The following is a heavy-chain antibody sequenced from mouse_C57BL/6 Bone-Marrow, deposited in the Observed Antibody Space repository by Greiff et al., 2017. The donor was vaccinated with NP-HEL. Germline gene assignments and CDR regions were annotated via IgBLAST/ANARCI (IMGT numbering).Heavy chain of an antibody. V-gene: IGHV1-81*01. J-gene: IGHJ3*01. CDR2: IYPRSGNT. Sequence: QVQLKQSGAELARPGASVKLSCKASGYTFTSYGISWVKQRTGQGLEWIGEIYPRSGNTYYNEKFKGKATLTADKSSSTAYMELRSLTSEDSAVYFCARAAYYYGSSYWFAYWGQGTLVTVSA. CDR1: GYTFTSYG. D-gene: IGHD1-1*01. CDR3: ARAAYYYGSSYWFAY.